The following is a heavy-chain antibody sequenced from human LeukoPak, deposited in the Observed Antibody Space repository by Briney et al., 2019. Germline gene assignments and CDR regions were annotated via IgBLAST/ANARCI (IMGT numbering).Heavy chain of an antibody. J-gene: IGHJ3*02. D-gene: IGHD3-10*01. CDR3: ARSRGVRHAFDI. CDR2: IYHSGST. Sequence: SETLSLTCTVSGYSISSGYYWGWIRQPPGKGLEWIGSIYHSGSTSYNPSLKSRVTISVDTSKNQFSLKLSSVTAADTAVYYCARSRGVRHAFDIWGQGTMVTVSS. V-gene: IGHV4-38-2*02. CDR1: GYSISSGYY.